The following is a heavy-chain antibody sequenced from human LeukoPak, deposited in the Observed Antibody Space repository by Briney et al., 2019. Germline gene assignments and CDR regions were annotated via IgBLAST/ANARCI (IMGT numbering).Heavy chain of an antibody. D-gene: IGHD3-22*01. CDR3: ARTFYYDSSGYQLYYFDY. Sequence: ASVKVSCKASGGTFSSYAISWVRQAPGQGLEWMGGIIPIFGTANYAQKFQGRVTITADESTSTAYMELSRLRSEDTAVYYCARTFYYDSSGYQLYYFDYWGQGTLVTVSS. CDR2: IIPIFGTA. CDR1: GGTFSSYA. V-gene: IGHV1-69*13. J-gene: IGHJ4*02.